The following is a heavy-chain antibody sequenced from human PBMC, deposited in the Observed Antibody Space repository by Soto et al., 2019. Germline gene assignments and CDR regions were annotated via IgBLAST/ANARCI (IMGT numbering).Heavy chain of an antibody. D-gene: IGHD5-12*01. CDR1: GFTFSKYV. CDR2: ITGGGGDT. V-gene: IGHV3-23*01. Sequence: GGSLRLSCAASGFTFSKYVMSWVRQDPAKGLEWFSAITGGGGDTYYADSVKGRFTISRDNSNNTLYLQMNSLRAEDTAVYYCARDLSGYGGSNWFDPWGQGTLVTVSS. J-gene: IGHJ5*02. CDR3: ARDLSGYGGSNWFDP.